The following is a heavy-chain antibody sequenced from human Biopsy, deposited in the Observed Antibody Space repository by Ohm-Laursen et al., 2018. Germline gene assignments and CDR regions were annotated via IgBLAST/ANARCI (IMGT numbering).Heavy chain of an antibody. J-gene: IGHJ4*01. V-gene: IGHV3-11*01. CDR2: ISSGGSTI. Sequence: SLRLSCAASGFTFDDYAMYWVRQAPGKGLEWVSHISSGGSTIFHADSVKGRFTISRDDAKDSLYLQMTNLRAEDTAVYYCGRSYGIMAAPVHLWGQGTLVTVSS. CDR3: GRSYGIMAAPVHL. D-gene: IGHD3-16*01. CDR1: GFTFDDYA.